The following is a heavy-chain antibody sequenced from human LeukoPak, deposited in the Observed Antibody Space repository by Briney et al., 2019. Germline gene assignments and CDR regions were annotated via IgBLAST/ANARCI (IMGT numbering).Heavy chain of an antibody. CDR2: ISSNGGST. D-gene: IGHD1-7*01. CDR1: GFTFSSYA. Sequence: GGSLRLSCSASGFTFSSYAMHWVRQAPGKGLEYVSAISSNGGSTYYADSVKGRFTISRDNSKNTLYLQMSSLRAKDTAVYYCVKDRGITGTPIDAFDIWGQGTMVTVSS. V-gene: IGHV3-64D*09. J-gene: IGHJ3*02. CDR3: VKDRGITGTPIDAFDI.